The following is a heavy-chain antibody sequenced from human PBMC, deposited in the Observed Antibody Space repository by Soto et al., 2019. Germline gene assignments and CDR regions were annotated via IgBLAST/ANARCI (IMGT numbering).Heavy chain of an antibody. CDR1: GFTFSRHG. V-gene: IGHV3-33*01. CDR2: IWYDGSDK. J-gene: IGHJ5*02. CDR3: ARDVKGDTLVRGLGGWFDP. Sequence: QVQLVESGGGVVQPGRSLRLSCAASGFTFSRHGMHWVRQAPGMGLEWVAVIWYDGSDKYYADSVKGRFTISRDNSKNTLYLQMNSLRVEDTAVYYCARDVKGDTLVRGLGGWFDPWGQGTLVTVSS. D-gene: IGHD3-10*01.